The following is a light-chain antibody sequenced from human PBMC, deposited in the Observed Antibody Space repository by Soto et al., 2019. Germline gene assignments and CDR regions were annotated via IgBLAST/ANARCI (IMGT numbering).Light chain of an antibody. CDR1: QSIRSGF. CDR3: HHYGASHT. J-gene: IGKJ5*01. V-gene: IGKV3-20*01. Sequence: ENVLTQAPGTLSLSPGERATLSCRASQSIRSGFLAWNQQKPGQPPRVLIYGASNRATGIPDRFSASGSGTDFTLTISRLEPEDFAMYYCHHYGASHTFGQGTRLDIK. CDR2: GAS.